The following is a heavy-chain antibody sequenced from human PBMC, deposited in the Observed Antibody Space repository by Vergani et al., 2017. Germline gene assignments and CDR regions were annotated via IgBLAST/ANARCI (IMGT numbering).Heavy chain of an antibody. CDR1: GDSIISRSYY. V-gene: IGHV4-39*01. CDR2: IYNSGNG. Sequence: QMQLQESGPGLVKASETLSLTWTVSGDSIISRSYYWGWIRQPPGKGLEWIGSIYNSGNGDSSSSLKSRVTISADTSKNQFSLRLTSVTAADTAVYYCASGKYYSDSTSHFRGRYFDVWGRGTLVTVPS. D-gene: IGHD3-16*01. CDR3: ASGKYYSDSTSHFRGRYFDV. J-gene: IGHJ2*01.